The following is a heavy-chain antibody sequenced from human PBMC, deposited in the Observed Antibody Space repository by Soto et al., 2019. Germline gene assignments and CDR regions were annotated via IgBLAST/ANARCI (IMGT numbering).Heavy chain of an antibody. V-gene: IGHV3-30*18. CDR3: AKTPNYNILTVHIDY. CDR2: ISYDGALK. CDR1: GFTFSSFA. Sequence: QMQLVASGGGVVQPGTSLRLSCAASGFTFSSFAMHWVRQVAGKGLEWVAVISYDGALKYYADSVKGRFTISRVNSQNTLYLQMNSLRDEDTGVYYCAKTPNYNILTVHIDYWGQGTQVTVSS. J-gene: IGHJ4*02. D-gene: IGHD3-9*01.